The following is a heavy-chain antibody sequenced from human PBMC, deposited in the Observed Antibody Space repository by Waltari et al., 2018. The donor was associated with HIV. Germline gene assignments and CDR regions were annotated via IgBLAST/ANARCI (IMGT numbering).Heavy chain of an antibody. V-gene: IGHV3-23*01. CDR1: GLGFSRSA. CDR3: VKGGGYYDSTGNVPFDY. Sequence: VQLLESGGGLVQSGGSLTLSCAASGLGFSRSALILARQGPGKGLEWVSAIGGGGDRSYYVDSVKGRFTISRDNSKNTLSLQMNGLRAEDTAVYYCVKGGGYYDSTGNVPFDYWGQGSLVTVSS. J-gene: IGHJ4*02. CDR2: IGGGGDRS. D-gene: IGHD3-3*01.